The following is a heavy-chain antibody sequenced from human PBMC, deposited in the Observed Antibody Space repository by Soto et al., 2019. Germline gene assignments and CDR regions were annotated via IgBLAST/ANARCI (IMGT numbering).Heavy chain of an antibody. D-gene: IGHD2-2*03. CDR1: GGSISSSNW. CDR3: ARAGYCSTTSCYWGFAAFDP. J-gene: IGHJ5*02. V-gene: IGHV4-4*02. CDR2: IYHCGST. Sequence: QVQLQESGPGLVKPSGTLSLTCAVSGGSISSSNWWSWVRQPPGKGLEWIGEIYHCGSTKYNPSLKSRVTISVDMSKNQFSLKLSSVTAADTALYYCARAGYCSTTSCYWGFAAFDPWGQGSLVIVSS.